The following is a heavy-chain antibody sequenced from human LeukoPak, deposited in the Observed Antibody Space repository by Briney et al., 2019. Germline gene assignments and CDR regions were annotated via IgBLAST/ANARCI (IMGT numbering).Heavy chain of an antibody. Sequence: GGSLRLSCAASGFNFRNYGMSWVRQAPGKGLEWVSGTIGTGDSKFYADPVKGRFTISRDNSRNTLYLHMNSLRVDDTAVYYCASLYNDYGDYWGQGALVTVSS. V-gene: IGHV3-23*01. J-gene: IGHJ4*02. CDR2: TIGTGDSK. D-gene: IGHD5-24*01. CDR3: ASLYNDYGDY. CDR1: GFNFRNYG.